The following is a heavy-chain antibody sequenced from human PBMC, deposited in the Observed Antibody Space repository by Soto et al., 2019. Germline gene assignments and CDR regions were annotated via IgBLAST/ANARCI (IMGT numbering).Heavy chain of an antibody. CDR2: IYYSGST. J-gene: IGHJ4*02. V-gene: IGHV4-31*03. CDR1: GGSISSGGYY. Sequence: QVQLQESGPGLVKPSQTLSLTCTVSGGSISSGGYYWSWIRQHPGKGLEWIGYIYYSGSTYYNPSCKSRFTISVDTSKNQFSLKLSSVTAADTAVYYCARVTSSYYYGSGGMVDYWGQGTLVTVSS. D-gene: IGHD3-10*01. CDR3: ARVTSSYYYGSGGMVDY.